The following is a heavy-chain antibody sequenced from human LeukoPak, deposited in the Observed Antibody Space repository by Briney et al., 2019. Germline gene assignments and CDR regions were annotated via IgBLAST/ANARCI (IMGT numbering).Heavy chain of an antibody. CDR1: GGTFSSYA. CDR2: IIPILGIA. Sequence: SVKVSCKASGGTFSSYAISWVRQAPGQGLEWMGRIIPILGIANYAQKFQGRVTITADKSTSTAYMELSSLRSEDTAVYYCARAGALLWFGELDYYGMDVWGQGTTVTVSS. V-gene: IGHV1-69*04. D-gene: IGHD3-10*01. J-gene: IGHJ6*02. CDR3: ARAGALLWFGELDYYGMDV.